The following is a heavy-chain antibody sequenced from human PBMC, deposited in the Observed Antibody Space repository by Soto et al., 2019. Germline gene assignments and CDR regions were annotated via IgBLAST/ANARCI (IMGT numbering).Heavy chain of an antibody. V-gene: IGHV3-48*01. CDR2: ISSSSNTI. J-gene: IGHJ4*02. CDR3: VRDAPPDDY. CDR1: GFTFSSYS. Sequence: VGSLRLSCAASGFTFSSYSMNWVRQAPGKGLEWASYISSSSNTIYYADSVKGRFTISRDNAKNSLYLQMNSLRAEDTGVYYCVRDAPPDDYWGQGTLVTVSS.